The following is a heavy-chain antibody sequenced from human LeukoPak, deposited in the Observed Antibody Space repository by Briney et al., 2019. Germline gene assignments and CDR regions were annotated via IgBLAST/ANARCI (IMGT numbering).Heavy chain of an antibody. V-gene: IGHV4-59*01. CDR1: GGSISSYY. CDR2: IYYSGST. CDR3: AREGTDQYYYYYVDV. D-gene: IGHD3-10*01. J-gene: IGHJ6*03. Sequence: SETLSLTCTVSGGSISSYYWSWIRQSPGKGLEWIGYIYYSGSTNYNPSLKSRVTISVDTSKNQFSLRLSSVTAADTAVYYCAREGTDQYYYYYVDVWGKGTTVTVSS.